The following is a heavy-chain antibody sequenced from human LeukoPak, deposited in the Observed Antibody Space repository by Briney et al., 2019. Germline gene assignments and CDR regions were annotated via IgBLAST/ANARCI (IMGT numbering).Heavy chain of an antibody. CDR3: ARITVSSSPRKYYFDY. CDR1: GFTFSDHY. Sequence: PGGSLRLSCAASGFTFSDHYMDWVRQAPGKGLEWIGEINHSGSTNYNPSLKSRVTISVDTSKNQFFLKLSSVTAADTAVYYCARITVSSSPRKYYFDYWGQGTLVTVSS. CDR2: INHSGST. D-gene: IGHD6-6*01. J-gene: IGHJ4*02. V-gene: IGHV4-34*01.